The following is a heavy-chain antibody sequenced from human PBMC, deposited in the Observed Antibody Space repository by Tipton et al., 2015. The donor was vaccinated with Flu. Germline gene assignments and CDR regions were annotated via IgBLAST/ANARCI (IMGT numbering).Heavy chain of an antibody. CDR1: GYTFTSLD. D-gene: IGHD1-26*01. CDR2: TRPNSGAT. CDR3: SRGVGAVGDH. Sequence: QLVQSGAEVKKPGASVKVACKASGYTFTSLDINWVRQVSGQGLEWMGWTRPNSGATVYAQKFQGRVTMTRNTSITTAYMELSGLTSEDTAVYYCSRGVGAVGDHWGQGTRVTVSS. J-gene: IGHJ4*02. V-gene: IGHV1-8*02.